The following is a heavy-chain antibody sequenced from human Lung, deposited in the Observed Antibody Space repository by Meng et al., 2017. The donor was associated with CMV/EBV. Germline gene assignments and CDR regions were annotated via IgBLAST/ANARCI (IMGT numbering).Heavy chain of an antibody. CDR2: IYYSGST. J-gene: IGHJ6*02. Sequence: AGSLRLXCTVSGGSVSSGSYYWSWIRQPPGKGLEWIGYIYYSGSTNYNPSLKSRVTISVDASKNQFSLKLSSVTAADTAVYYCAREDLAARPYYYYGMDVXGQGXTVTVSS. CDR3: AREDLAARPYYYYGMDV. D-gene: IGHD6-6*01. CDR1: GGSVSSGSYY. V-gene: IGHV4-61*01.